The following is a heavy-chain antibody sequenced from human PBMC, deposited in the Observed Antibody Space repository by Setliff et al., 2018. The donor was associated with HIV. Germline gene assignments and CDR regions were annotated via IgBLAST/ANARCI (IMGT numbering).Heavy chain of an antibody. Sequence: ASVKVSCKASGYTFTAYCMHWVQQAPGKGLEWVGRVDPEDGETMYAEKFQGRVTITADTSTDTAYLELSSLRSEDTAVYYCATVSGDYYDSSDRPWGQVTLVTVSS. CDR1: GYTFTAYC. CDR2: VDPEDGET. V-gene: IGHV1-69-2*01. D-gene: IGHD3-22*01. CDR3: ATVSGDYYDSSDRP. J-gene: IGHJ5*02.